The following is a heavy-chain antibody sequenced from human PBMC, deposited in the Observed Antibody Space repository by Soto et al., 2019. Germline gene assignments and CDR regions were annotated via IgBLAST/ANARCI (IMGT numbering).Heavy chain of an antibody. J-gene: IGHJ5*02. V-gene: IGHV1-2*02. D-gene: IGHD3-3*01. Sequence: ASVKVSCKASGYTFTGYYMHWVRQAPGQGLEWMGWINPNSGGTNYAQKFQGRVTMTRDTSISTAYMELSRLGSDDTAVYYCARGRTYYDFWSGEQYNWFDPWGQGTLVT. CDR3: ARGRTYYDFWSGEQYNWFDP. CDR2: INPNSGGT. CDR1: GYTFTGYY.